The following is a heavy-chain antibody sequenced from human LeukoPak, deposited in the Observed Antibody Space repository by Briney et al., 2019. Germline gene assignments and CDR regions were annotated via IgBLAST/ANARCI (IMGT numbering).Heavy chain of an antibody. CDR1: GFSVSSNY. J-gene: IGHJ4*02. CDR2: IYISGTT. Sequence: GRSVRLSCAASGFSVSSNYMNWVRQAPGKGLEWVSVIYISGTTYCADSVKGRFTISRDNSKNTLYLQMNSLRADDTAVYYCARAPERGGHSSSPDYWGQGTLVTVSS. D-gene: IGHD6-6*01. CDR3: ARAPERGGHSSSPDY. V-gene: IGHV3-53*01.